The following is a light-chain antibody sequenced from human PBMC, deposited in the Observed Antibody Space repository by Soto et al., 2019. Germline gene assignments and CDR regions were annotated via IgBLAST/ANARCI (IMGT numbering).Light chain of an antibody. J-gene: IGKJ1*01. Sequence: EIVMTQSPATLSVSPGERATLSCRASQSVSSNLAWYQQKPGQAPRLLIYGASTRATDIPARFSGSGSGTEFTLTISSLQSEDFAVYYCQQYNNWPKTFGQETKVEIK. CDR3: QQYNNWPKT. V-gene: IGKV3-15*01. CDR2: GAS. CDR1: QSVSSN.